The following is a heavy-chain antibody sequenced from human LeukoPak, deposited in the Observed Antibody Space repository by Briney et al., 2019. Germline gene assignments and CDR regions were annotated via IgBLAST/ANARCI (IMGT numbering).Heavy chain of an antibody. Sequence: PGGSLRLSCAASGFTVSNNYMSWVRQAPGKGLEWVSIIHSAGTTYYADSVKGRFTLSRDNSKNTLYLQMNNLRAEDTAVYYCAREELWAQGTLVTVSS. V-gene: IGHV3-66*01. D-gene: IGHD1-7*01. J-gene: IGHJ4*02. CDR3: AREEL. CDR2: IHSAGTT. CDR1: GFTVSNNY.